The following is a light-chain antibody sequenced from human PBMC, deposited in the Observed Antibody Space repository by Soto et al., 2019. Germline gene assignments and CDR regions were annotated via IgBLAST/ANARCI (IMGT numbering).Light chain of an antibody. J-gene: IGKJ1*01. CDR3: QQYGSSPRWG. CDR2: GAS. Sequence: EIVLTQSPGTLSLSAGERATLSCRASQSVSSSYLAWYQQKPGQAPRLLIYGASSRATGIPDRFSGSGSGTDFTLTISRLEPEDFAVYYWQQYGSSPRWGFGQGTKVEIK. CDR1: QSVSSSY. V-gene: IGKV3-20*01.